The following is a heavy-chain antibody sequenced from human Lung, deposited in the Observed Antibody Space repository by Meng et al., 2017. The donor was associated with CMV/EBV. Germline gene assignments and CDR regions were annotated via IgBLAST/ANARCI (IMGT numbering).Heavy chain of an antibody. CDR3: TTGPSIAGPGSFDL. CDR1: GFTFNRAG. Sequence: GGSLRLXXAASGFTFNRAGMSWVRQAPGQGLEWVGRIKAKTEGGTTDYAEPVTGRFTISKEDSKNTVHLQRNSLKTDDTAVYFCTTGPSIAGPGSFDLWGQGXLVTVSS. CDR2: IKAKTEGGTT. D-gene: IGHD6-13*01. V-gene: IGHV3-15*01. J-gene: IGHJ4*02.